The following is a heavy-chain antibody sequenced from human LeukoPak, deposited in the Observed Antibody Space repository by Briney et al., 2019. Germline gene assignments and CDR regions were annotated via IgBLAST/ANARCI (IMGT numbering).Heavy chain of an antibody. Sequence: SETLSLTCTVSGGSISSYYWSWIRQPAGKGLEWIGRIYTSGSTNYNPSLESRVTMSVDTSKNQFSLKLSSVTAADTAVYYCAREDYDVLTGFAGMDVWGQGTTVTVSS. CDR1: GGSISSYY. V-gene: IGHV4-4*07. CDR3: AREDYDVLTGFAGMDV. CDR2: IYTSGST. J-gene: IGHJ6*02. D-gene: IGHD3-9*01.